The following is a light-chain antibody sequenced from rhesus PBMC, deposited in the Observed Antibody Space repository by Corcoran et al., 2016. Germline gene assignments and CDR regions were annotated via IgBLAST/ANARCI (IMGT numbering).Light chain of an antibody. V-gene: IGKV2-65*01. CDR3: MQSTHIPFP. CDR2: KAS. CDR1: QSLVHSNGNTY. Sequence: DVVMTQSPLALPITPGQPASIPCRSSQSLVHSNGNTYLSWFQQKPGQPPRLLIYKASNRYSGVPDRFSGSGAGKDFTLKISRVEAEDVGVYYSMQSTHIPFPFGPGAKLDIK. J-gene: IGKJ3*01.